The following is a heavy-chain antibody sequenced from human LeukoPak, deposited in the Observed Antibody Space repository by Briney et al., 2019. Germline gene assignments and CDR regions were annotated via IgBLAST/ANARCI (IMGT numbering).Heavy chain of an antibody. CDR1: DASISSGTYY. V-gene: IGHV4-61*02. J-gene: IGHJ3*02. D-gene: IGHD5-18*01. Sequence: SETLSLTCTVSDASISSGTYYWSWIRQPAGKGLEWIGRIYTSGSTNYNPSLKSRVTISVDTSKNQFSLKLSSVTAADTAVYYCARPGVGSGRYGAFDIWGQGTMVTVSS. CDR2: IYTSGST. CDR3: ARPGVGSGRYGAFDI.